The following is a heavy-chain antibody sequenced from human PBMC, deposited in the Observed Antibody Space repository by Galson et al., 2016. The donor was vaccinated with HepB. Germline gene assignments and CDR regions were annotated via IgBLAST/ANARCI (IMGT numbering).Heavy chain of an antibody. V-gene: IGHV3-9*01. D-gene: IGHD2-21*02. J-gene: IGHJ4*02. CDR3: ARGAIDCGADCCPHDF. CDR1: GFIYDDYF. Sequence: SLRLSCAATGFIYDDYFMHWVRQAPGKGLEWVAGVSWDSGLIGYADSVKGRFTISRDNAKNSLYLQMNNLRLEDTAMYYCARGAIDCGADCCPHDFWGRGTVVTVSS. CDR2: VSWDSGLI.